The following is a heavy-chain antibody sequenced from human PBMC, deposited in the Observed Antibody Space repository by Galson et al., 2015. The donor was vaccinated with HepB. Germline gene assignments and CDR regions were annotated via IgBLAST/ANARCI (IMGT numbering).Heavy chain of an antibody. V-gene: IGHV3-48*01. Sequence: SLRLSCAASGFTFSSYWMSWVRQAPGKGLEWVSYISSSSSTIYYADSVKGRFTISRDNAKNSLYLQMNSLRAEDTAVYYCASSAYYYDSSGYTNGDYWGQGTLVTVSS. CDR1: GFTFSSYW. D-gene: IGHD3-22*01. CDR2: ISSSSSTI. J-gene: IGHJ4*02. CDR3: ASSAYYYDSSGYTNGDY.